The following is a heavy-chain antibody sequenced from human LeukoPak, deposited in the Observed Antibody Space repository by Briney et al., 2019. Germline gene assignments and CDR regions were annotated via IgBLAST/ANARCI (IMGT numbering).Heavy chain of an antibody. J-gene: IGHJ6*02. Sequence: SVKVSCKASGGTFSSYAISWVRQAPGQGLEWMGGIIPIFGTANYAQKFQGRVTITADESTSTAYMELSSLRSEDTAVYYCAREGTASPLNYYGMDVWGQGTTVTVSS. CDR3: AREGTASPLNYYGMDV. D-gene: IGHD5-18*01. V-gene: IGHV1-69*13. CDR2: IIPIFGTA. CDR1: GGTFSSYA.